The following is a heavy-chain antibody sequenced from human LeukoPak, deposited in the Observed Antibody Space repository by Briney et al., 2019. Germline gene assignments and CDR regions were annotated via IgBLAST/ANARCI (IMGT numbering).Heavy chain of an antibody. J-gene: IGHJ4*02. D-gene: IGHD3-10*01. CDR1: GFTFSNAW. V-gene: IGHV3-15*01. CDR2: IKTKTDGGTT. CDR3: TTLYGSGNYY. Sequence: GGSLRLSCAASGFTFSNAWMSWVRQAPGRGLEWVGQIKTKTDGGTTDSAATVKGRFTISRDDSKSTLFLQMNSLKTEDTAIYYCTTLYGSGNYYWGQGTLVTVSS.